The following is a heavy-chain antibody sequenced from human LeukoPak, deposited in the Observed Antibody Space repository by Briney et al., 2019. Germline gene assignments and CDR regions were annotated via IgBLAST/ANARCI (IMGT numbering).Heavy chain of an antibody. Sequence: PGGSLRLSCAASGFTFSSYGMSWVRRAPGKGPEWVSGISGSGGNTYYADSVKGRFTISRDNSKNTLYLQMNSLTAEDTAVYYCAKASTYYYDSSAYYKDSWGRGTLVTVSS. V-gene: IGHV3-23*01. D-gene: IGHD3-22*01. CDR1: GFTFSSYG. J-gene: IGHJ4*02. CDR2: ISGSGGNT. CDR3: AKASTYYYDSSAYYKDS.